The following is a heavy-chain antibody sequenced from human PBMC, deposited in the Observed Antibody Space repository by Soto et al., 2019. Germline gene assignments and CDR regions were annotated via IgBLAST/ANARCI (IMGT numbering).Heavy chain of an antibody. V-gene: IGHV3-23*01. Sequence: GGSLRLSCAASGFTFSSYAMSWVRQAPGKGLEWVSAISGSGGSTYYADSVKGRFTISRDNSKNTLYLQMNSLRAEDTAVYYCAKEIRRYCSSTSCTGPWRQGTLVTVSS. CDR2: ISGSGGST. CDR3: AKEIRRYCSSTSCTGP. J-gene: IGHJ5*02. CDR1: GFTFSSYA. D-gene: IGHD2-2*01.